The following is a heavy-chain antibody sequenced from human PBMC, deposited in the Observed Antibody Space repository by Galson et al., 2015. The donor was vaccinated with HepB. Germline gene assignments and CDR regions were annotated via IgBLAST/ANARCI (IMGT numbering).Heavy chain of an antibody. J-gene: IGHJ4*02. D-gene: IGHD3-22*01. V-gene: IGHV1-69*13. CDR3: ASYYYDSSGYDY. CDR1: GGTFSSYA. CDR2: IIPIFGTA. Sequence: SVKVSCKASGGTFSSYAISWVRQAPGQGLEWMGGIIPIFGTANYAQKFQGRVTITADESTSTAYMELSSLRSEDTAVYYCASYYYDSSGYDYWGQGTLVTVSS.